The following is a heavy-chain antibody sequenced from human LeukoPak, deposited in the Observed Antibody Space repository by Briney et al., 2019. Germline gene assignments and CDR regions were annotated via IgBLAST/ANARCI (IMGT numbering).Heavy chain of an antibody. CDR2: ISSSSSYI. CDR3: AREGIAAVVGYYYYMDV. Sequence: PGGSLRLSCAASGFTFSSYSMNWVRQAPGKGLEWVSSISSSSSYIYYADSVKGRFTISRDNAKNSLYLQMNSLRAEDTAVYYCAREGIAAVVGYYYYMDVWGKGTTVTISS. V-gene: IGHV3-21*01. J-gene: IGHJ6*03. CDR1: GFTFSSYS. D-gene: IGHD6-25*01.